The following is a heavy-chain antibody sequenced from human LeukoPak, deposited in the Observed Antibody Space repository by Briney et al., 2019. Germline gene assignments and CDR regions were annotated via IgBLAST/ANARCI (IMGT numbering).Heavy chain of an antibody. Sequence: SETLSLTCTVSIDSAYYWGWIRQPPGKGLEWIGYIYYSGSTNYNPSLKSRVTISLDTSKNHFSLNLSSVTAADTAVYYCARSDEVGTSNYWGQGTLVTVSS. CDR1: IDSAYY. CDR2: IYYSGST. V-gene: IGHV4-59*08. D-gene: IGHD1-26*01. CDR3: ARSDEVGTSNY. J-gene: IGHJ4*02.